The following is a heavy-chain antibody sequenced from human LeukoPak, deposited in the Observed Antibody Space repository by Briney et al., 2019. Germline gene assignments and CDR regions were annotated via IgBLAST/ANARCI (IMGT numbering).Heavy chain of an antibody. CDR2: ISSSGSTI. D-gene: IGHD4-11*01. V-gene: IGHV3-48*03. CDR1: GFTFSSYE. J-gene: IGHJ5*02. Sequence: PGGSLRLSCAASGFTFSSYEMNWVRQAPRKGLEWVTYISSSGSTIYYADSVKGRFTISRDNAKNSLYLQMNSLRAEDTAVYYCARDSHDYSIPIQGFDPWGQGTLVTVSS. CDR3: ARDSHDYSIPIQGFDP.